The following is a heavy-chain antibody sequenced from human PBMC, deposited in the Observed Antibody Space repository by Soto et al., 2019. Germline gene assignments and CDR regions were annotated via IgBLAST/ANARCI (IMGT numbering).Heavy chain of an antibody. Sequence: GGSLRLSCAASGFSFSSYSMNWVRQAPGKGLEWVSSISSSASHINYADSVKGRFTISRDNAKKSLYLQMNSLRAEDAAVYYCARGYTGYCSGGTCYWFDPWGQGTLVTVSS. CDR2: ISSSASHI. V-gene: IGHV3-21*01. J-gene: IGHJ5*02. D-gene: IGHD2-15*01. CDR3: ARGYTGYCSGGTCYWFDP. CDR1: GFSFSSYS.